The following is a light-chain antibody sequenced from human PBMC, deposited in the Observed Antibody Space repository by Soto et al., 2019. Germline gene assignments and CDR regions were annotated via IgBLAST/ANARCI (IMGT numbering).Light chain of an antibody. CDR1: QSVSNN. V-gene: IGKV3-15*01. Sequence: EVVMTQSPATLSVSPGERATLSCRASQSVSNNLAWFQQKPGQAPRLLLYHASTRAPGIPARFSGSGSGTECTLIISSRRAEDFAVYYCQQYNNWWTFGQGTKVEIK. CDR2: HAS. J-gene: IGKJ1*01. CDR3: QQYNNWWT.